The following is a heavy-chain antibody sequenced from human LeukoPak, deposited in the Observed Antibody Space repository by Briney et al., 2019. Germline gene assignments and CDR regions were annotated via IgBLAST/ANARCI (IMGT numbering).Heavy chain of an antibody. D-gene: IGHD4-11*01. CDR3: GRDVRGMTTAYFDS. J-gene: IGHJ4*02. CDR2: INAGNGDT. V-gene: IGHV1-3*01. CDR1: GYTFTSYA. Sequence: ASVKVSCKASGYTFTSYAMHWVRLAPGQRLEWMGWINAGNGDTKYSQKFQGRVTITRDTSASTGYMELSSLRSEDTAVYYCGRDVRGMTTAYFDSWGQGTLVTVSS.